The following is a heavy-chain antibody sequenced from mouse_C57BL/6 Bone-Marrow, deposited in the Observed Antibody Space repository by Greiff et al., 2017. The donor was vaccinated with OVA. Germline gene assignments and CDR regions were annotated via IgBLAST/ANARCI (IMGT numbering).Heavy chain of an antibody. J-gene: IGHJ1*03. CDR3: ARFRGNYWYFDV. CDR2: INPNNGGT. Sequence: VQLQQSGPELVKPGASVKISCKASGYTFTDYYMNWVKQSHGKSLEWIGDINPNNGGTSYNQKFKGKATLTVDKSSSTAYMELRSLTSEDSAVYFCARFRGNYWYFDVWGTGTTVTVSS. V-gene: IGHV1-26*01. D-gene: IGHD1-1*02. CDR1: GYTFTDYY.